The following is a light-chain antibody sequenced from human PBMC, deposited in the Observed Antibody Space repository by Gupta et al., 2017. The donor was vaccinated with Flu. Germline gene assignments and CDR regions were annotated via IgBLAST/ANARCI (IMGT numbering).Light chain of an antibody. V-gene: IGKV1-5*03. J-gene: IGKJ2*01. CDR1: RMIWSC. CDR2: PTS. Sequence: SPSTLYESVGDRVTISCRASRMIWSCLSWYKPSEGTVPLLLNAPTSSLGGVVPSMSSGSGSGAYITITISRLDPDYVANYYCHKYNSPGTFGQGTKVEIK. CDR3: HKYNSPGT.